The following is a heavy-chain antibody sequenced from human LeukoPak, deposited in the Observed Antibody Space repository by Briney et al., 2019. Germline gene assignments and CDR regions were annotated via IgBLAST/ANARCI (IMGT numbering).Heavy chain of an antibody. CDR2: ISGSGGST. V-gene: IGHV3-23*01. D-gene: IGHD2-8*01. CDR3: AKGGCTNGVCYNDY. Sequence: GGSLRLSCAACGFTFSSYAMTWVRQAPGKGLEWVSTISGSGGSTYYADSVKGRFTISRDNSKSTLYLQMNSLRAEDTAVYYCAKGGCTNGVCYNDYWGQGTLVTVSS. J-gene: IGHJ4*02. CDR1: GFTFSSYA.